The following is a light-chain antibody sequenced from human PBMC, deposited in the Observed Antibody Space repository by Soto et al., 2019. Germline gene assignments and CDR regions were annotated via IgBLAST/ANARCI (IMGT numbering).Light chain of an antibody. CDR3: QQYGTSPLT. CDR2: DAS. CDR1: QSVSSY. V-gene: IGKV3-11*01. J-gene: IGKJ4*01. Sequence: EIVLTQSPATLSLSPGERATLSCRASQSVSSYLAWYQQKPGQAPRLLIYDASNRATGIPARFSGSGSGTDFTLTISRLEPEDFAVYYCQQYGTSPLTFGGGTEVDIK.